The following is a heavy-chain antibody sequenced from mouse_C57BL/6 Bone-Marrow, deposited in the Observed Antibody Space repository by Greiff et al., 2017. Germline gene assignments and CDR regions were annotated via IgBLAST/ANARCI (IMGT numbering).Heavy chain of an antibody. CDR3: ARGDYDGYFDY. V-gene: IGHV1-42*01. J-gene: IGHJ2*01. CDR2: INPSTGGT. D-gene: IGHD2-4*01. CDR1: GYSFTGYY. Sequence: EVQLQQSGPELVKPGASVKISCKASGYSFTGYYMNWVKQSPEKSLEWIGEINPSTGGTTYNQKFKAKATLTVDKSSSTAYMQLKSLTSEDSGVYYCARGDYDGYFDYWGQGTTLTVSS.